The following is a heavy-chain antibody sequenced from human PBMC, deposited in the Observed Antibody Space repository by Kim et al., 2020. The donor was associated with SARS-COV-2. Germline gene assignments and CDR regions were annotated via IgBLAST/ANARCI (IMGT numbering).Heavy chain of an antibody. V-gene: IGHV3-7*01. D-gene: IGHD2-21*02. CDR1: GFTFSTYW. Sequence: GGSLRLSCAASGFTFSTYWMTWVRQVPGKGLEWVANINEDESEKYYVDSVKGRFTISRDNSKNSLYLQMNSLRAEDTAMYYCARDDRLGMGDIRGQGTLLTVSS. J-gene: IGHJ4*02. CDR3: ARDDRLGMGDI. CDR2: INEDESEK.